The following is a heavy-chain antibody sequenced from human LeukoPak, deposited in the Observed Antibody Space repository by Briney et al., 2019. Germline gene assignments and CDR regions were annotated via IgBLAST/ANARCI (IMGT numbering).Heavy chain of an antibody. CDR1: GFTFSSSE. CDR3: ARDQQYYYDPDLRGAFDI. CDR2: ISSSGSTI. Sequence: GGSLRLSCAASGFTFSSSEMNWVRQAPGKGLEWVSYISSSGSTIYYADSVKGRFTISRDNAKNSLYLQMNSLRAEDTAVYYCARDQQYYYDPDLRGAFDIWGQGTMVTVSS. D-gene: IGHD3-22*01. V-gene: IGHV3-48*03. J-gene: IGHJ3*02.